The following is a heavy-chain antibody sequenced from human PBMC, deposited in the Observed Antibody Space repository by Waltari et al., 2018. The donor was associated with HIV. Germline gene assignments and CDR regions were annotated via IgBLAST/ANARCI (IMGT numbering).Heavy chain of an antibody. CDR1: GFNFRYYA. CDR3: AKRDPFFFAFDL. CDR2: ISSSGSKT. V-gene: IGHV3-23*01. Sequence: EVQLLESGGGLVQPGGSLRLSCAASGFNFRYYAMNWVRQAPGKGLEWVSGISSSGSKTYYAGSVRGRFTISKDKSKNTLFLQMNSLRAEDTAVYYCAKRDPFFFAFDLWDQGTTVTVSS. J-gene: IGHJ3*01.